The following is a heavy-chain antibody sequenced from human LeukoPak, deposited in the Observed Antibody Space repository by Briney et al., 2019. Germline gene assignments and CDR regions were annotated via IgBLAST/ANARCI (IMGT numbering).Heavy chain of an antibody. Sequence: YPGGSLRLSCAASGFTFSSYAMSWVRQAPGKGLEWVAVISYDGSNKYYADSVKGRFTISRDNSKNTLYLQMNSLRAEDTAVYYCARSANYLEWSYNDYWGQGTLVTVSS. D-gene: IGHD3-3*01. CDR1: GFTFSSYA. CDR2: ISYDGSNK. CDR3: ARSANYLEWSYNDY. V-gene: IGHV3-30*04. J-gene: IGHJ4*02.